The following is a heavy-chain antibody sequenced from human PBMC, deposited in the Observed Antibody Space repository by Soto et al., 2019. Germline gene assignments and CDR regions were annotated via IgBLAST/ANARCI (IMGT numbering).Heavy chain of an antibody. CDR2: ISYDGSNK. Sequence: GGSLRLSCAASGFTFSSYGMHWVRQAPGKGLEWVAVISYDGSNKYYADSVKGRFTISRDNSKNTLYLQMNSLRAEDTAVYYCAKGTWIQLHEYFDPWGQGTLVTVSS. J-gene: IGHJ5*02. CDR1: GFTFSSYG. D-gene: IGHD5-18*01. V-gene: IGHV3-30*18. CDR3: AKGTWIQLHEYFDP.